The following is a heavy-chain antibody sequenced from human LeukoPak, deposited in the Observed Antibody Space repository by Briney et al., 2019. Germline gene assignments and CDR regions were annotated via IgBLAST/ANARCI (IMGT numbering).Heavy chain of an antibody. Sequence: SETLSLTCTVSGXSISSYFWSWIRQPPGEGLEWIGYIYYSGSTNYNPSLKSRVTMSVDTSKNQFSLKLSSVTTADTAVYYCARIDRAVAGTIDYWGQGTLVTVSS. J-gene: IGHJ4*02. V-gene: IGHV4-59*08. CDR2: IYYSGST. CDR1: GXSISSYF. CDR3: ARIDRAVAGTIDY. D-gene: IGHD6-19*01.